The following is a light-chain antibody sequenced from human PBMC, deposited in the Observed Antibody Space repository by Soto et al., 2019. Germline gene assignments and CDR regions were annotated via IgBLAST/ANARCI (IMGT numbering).Light chain of an antibody. CDR2: GVS. CDR3: QQYGSSLPST. J-gene: IGKJ1*01. CDR1: QSVSSY. V-gene: IGKV3-20*01. Sequence: EIVLTQSPGTLSLSPGERATLSCRASQSVSSYLAWYQQKPGQAPRLLIYGVSTRATGIPDRFSGSGSGTDFTLTISRLEPEDFAVFYCQQYGSSLPSTFGQGTKVEIK.